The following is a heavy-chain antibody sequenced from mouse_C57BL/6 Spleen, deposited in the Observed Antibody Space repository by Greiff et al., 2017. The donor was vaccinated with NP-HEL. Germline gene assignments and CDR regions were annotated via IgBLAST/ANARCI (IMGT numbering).Heavy chain of an antibody. CDR2: INYDGSST. CDR1: GFTFSDYY. CDR3: ARGGNIYYDYDGHWYFDV. Sequence: EVKLVESEGGLVQPGSSMKLSCTASGFTFSDYYMAWVRQVPEKGLEWVANINYDGSSTYYLDSLKSRFIISRDNAKNILYLQMSSLKSEDTATYYCARGGNIYYDYDGHWYFDVWGTGTTVTVSS. D-gene: IGHD2-4*01. V-gene: IGHV5-16*01. J-gene: IGHJ1*03.